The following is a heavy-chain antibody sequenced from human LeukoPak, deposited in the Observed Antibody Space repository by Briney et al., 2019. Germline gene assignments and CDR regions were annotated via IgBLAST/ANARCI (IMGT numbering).Heavy chain of an antibody. Sequence: SETLSLTCNVSGGSISSSSYYWGWIRQPPGKGPEWIGSIYYSGRTYYIPSLKSRVSTSVDTSKNQLSMRLTSVTAADTAVYYCARDGKRGGMDVWGQGTTVTVSS. CDR2: IYYSGRT. CDR3: ARDGKRGGMDV. J-gene: IGHJ6*01. V-gene: IGHV4-39*07. CDR1: GGSISSSSYY. D-gene: IGHD1-26*01.